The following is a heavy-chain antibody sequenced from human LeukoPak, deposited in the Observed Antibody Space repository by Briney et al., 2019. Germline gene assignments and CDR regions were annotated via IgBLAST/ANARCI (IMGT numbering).Heavy chain of an antibody. CDR2: ISSGSSAI. D-gene: IGHD2-21*02. J-gene: IGHJ3*02. Sequence: GGSLRLSCAASGFTFSSYSMNWVRQAPGKGLEWVSIISSGSSAIFSADALKGRFTISRDDAKNLLYLDMNSLRAEDTAVYYCAKDIVVVTAQDAFDIWGQGTMVTVSS. CDR1: GFTFSSYS. CDR3: AKDIVVVTAQDAFDI. V-gene: IGHV3-21*01.